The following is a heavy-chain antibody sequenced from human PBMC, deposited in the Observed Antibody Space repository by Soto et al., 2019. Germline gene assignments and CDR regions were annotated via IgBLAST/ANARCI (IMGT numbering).Heavy chain of an antibody. J-gene: IGHJ6*02. CDR1: GYTFTNYW. V-gene: IGHV5-51*01. CDR3: AASIFYYGMDV. Sequence: PGESLKISCKGFGYTFTNYWIGWVRQMPGKGPEWMGIIYPGDSDTKYNPSFQGQVTISADQSITTTSLQWSSLKASDTAIYYCAASIFYYGMDVWGQGTTVTVS. CDR2: IYPGDSDT.